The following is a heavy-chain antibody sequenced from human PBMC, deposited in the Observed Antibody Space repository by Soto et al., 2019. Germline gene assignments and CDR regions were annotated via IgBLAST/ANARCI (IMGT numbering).Heavy chain of an antibody. CDR2: IWYDGSNK. D-gene: IGHD1-1*01. Sequence: PGGSLRLSCAASGFTFSSYGMHWDRQAPGKGLEWVAIIWYDGSNKYYAESVKGRLTISRDNSKNTMYLQMNSLRAEDTAVYYFARHYRSQSNFSYYYFGMDFWGQGTTVTVSS. CDR1: GFTFSSYG. J-gene: IGHJ6*02. V-gene: IGHV3-33*01. CDR3: ARHYRSQSNFSYYYFGMDF.